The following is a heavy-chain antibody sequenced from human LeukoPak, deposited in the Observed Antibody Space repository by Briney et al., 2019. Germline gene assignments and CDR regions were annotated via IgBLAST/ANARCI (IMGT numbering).Heavy chain of an antibody. CDR3: ATKAPVGAASAI. CDR2: IYYSGST. J-gene: IGHJ3*02. V-gene: IGHV4-31*03. CDR1: GGSISSGGYY. Sequence: SQTLSLTCTVSGGSISSGGYYWSWIRQHPGKGLEWIGYIYYSGSTYYNPSLKSRVTISVDTSKNQFSLKLSSVTAADTAVYYCATKAPVGAASAIWGQGTMVTAST. D-gene: IGHD1-26*01.